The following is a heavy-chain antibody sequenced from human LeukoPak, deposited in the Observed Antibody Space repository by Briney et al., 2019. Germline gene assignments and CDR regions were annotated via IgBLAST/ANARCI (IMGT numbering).Heavy chain of an antibody. Sequence: PSETLSLTCAVYGGSFSGYYWSWIRQPPGKGLEWIGEINHSGSTNYNPSLKSRVTISVDTSKNQFSLKLSSVTAADTAVYYCARGSSYVVFDPWGQGTLVTVSS. CDR2: INHSGST. J-gene: IGHJ5*02. V-gene: IGHV4-34*01. D-gene: IGHD2-21*01. CDR1: GGSFSGYY. CDR3: ARGSSYVVFDP.